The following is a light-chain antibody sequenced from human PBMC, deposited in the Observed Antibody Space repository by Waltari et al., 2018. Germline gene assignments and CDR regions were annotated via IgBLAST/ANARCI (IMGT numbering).Light chain of an antibody. J-gene: IGLJ2*01. CDR1: SSDVGSYNL. V-gene: IGLV2-23*02. CDR2: EVS. CDR3: CSYAGSSTFEGVV. Sequence: QSALTQPASVSGSPGQSITISCTGTSSDVGSYNLVSWYQQHPGKAHKFMIYEVSKRPSGFVNVFSGSKSGNTASLTISGLQAEDEADYYCCSYAGSSTFEGVVFGGGAKLTVL.